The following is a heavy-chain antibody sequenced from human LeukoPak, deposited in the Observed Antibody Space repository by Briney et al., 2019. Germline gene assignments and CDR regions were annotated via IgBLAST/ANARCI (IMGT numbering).Heavy chain of an antibody. Sequence: GGSLRLSCAASGFTFSSYWMSWVRQAPGKGLEWVANIKQDGSEKYYVDSVKGRFTISRDNAKNTLYLQMNSVRAEDTAVYYCARDPSGYSSLDDAFDIWAQGTMVTVSS. D-gene: IGHD6-13*01. J-gene: IGHJ3*02. CDR3: ARDPSGYSSLDDAFDI. CDR2: IKQDGSEK. CDR1: GFTFSSYW. V-gene: IGHV3-7*01.